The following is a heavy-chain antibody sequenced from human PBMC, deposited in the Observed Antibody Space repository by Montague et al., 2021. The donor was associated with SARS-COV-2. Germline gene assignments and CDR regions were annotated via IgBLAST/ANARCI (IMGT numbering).Heavy chain of an antibody. CDR3: AKQRGPATTTFDY. J-gene: IGHJ4*02. CDR1: GFSFDTYG. D-gene: IGHD1/OR15-1a*01. Sequence: YLSLSFSASGFSFDTYGMSWVRQAPGQGLEWVSSIRGDGDKTYYSGSVKGRFTISRDTSSNTLNLQMNSLRAEDTAIYFCAKQRGPATTTFDYWGQGTLVTVSS. CDR2: IRGDGDKT. V-gene: IGHV3-23*01.